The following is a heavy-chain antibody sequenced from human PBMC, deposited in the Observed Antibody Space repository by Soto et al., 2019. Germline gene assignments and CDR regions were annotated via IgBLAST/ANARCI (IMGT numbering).Heavy chain of an antibody. Sequence: SETLSLTCNVSGGSVSSVKYFWSWIRQPPGKGLGWIAYIYNNGNTNYNPSLKSRATISVDTSKNQCSLKLTSVTAADSAVYFCARTVMPVGNLAAFDHWGQGVLVTVSS. D-gene: IGHD7-27*01. CDR2: IYNNGNT. V-gene: IGHV4-61*01. CDR3: ARTVMPVGNLAAFDH. J-gene: IGHJ4*02. CDR1: GGSVSSVKYF.